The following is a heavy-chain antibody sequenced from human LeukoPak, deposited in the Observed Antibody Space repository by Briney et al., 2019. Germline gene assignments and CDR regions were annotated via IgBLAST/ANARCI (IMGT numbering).Heavy chain of an antibody. V-gene: IGHV1-69*06. CDR1: GGTLSSYA. J-gene: IGHJ6*03. Sequence: SVKVSCKASGGTLSSYAISWVRQAPGQGLEWMGGIIPIFGTANYAQKFQGRVTITADKSTSTAYMELSSLRSEDTAVYYCARVRQQLSRKYYYYYMDVWGKGTTVTVSS. CDR3: ARVRQQLSRKYYYYYMDV. CDR2: IIPIFGTA. D-gene: IGHD6-13*01.